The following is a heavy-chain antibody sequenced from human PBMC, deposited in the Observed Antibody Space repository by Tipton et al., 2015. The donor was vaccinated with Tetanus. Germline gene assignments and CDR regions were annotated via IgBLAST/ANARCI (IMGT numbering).Heavy chain of an antibody. D-gene: IGHD2/OR15-2a*01. CDR1: GYTFTDYY. CDR2: IKPSSCAT. J-gene: IGHJ4*02. CDR3: ARDQNKDGAFLFGF. V-gene: IGHV1-2*02. Sequence: QSGPEVKKPGASVRVSCKASGYTFTDYYIHWVRQTPRQGLEWLGWIKPSSCATKYAQMFQGRVTLTRDTSISTAYMELSSLTSDDTAVYFCARDQNKDGAFLFGFWGQGSRLPVSS.